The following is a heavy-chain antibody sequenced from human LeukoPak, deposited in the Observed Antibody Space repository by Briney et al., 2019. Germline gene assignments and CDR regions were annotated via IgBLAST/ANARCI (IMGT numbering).Heavy chain of an antibody. CDR3: ARVTRYPAIAVAGFDP. CDR2: MYHSGNT. CDR1: GGSISSSSYY. J-gene: IGHJ5*02. Sequence: PSETLSLTCAVSGGSISSSSYYWGWIRQPPGEGLECIGSMYHSGNTQYNPSLKSRVAISVDTSKNQFSLKLSSVTAEDTAVYYCARVTRYPAIAVAGFDPWGQGTLVTVSS. V-gene: IGHV4-39*01. D-gene: IGHD6-13*01.